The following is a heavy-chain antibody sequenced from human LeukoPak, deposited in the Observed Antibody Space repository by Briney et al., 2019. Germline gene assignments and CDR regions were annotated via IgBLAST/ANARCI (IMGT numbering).Heavy chain of an antibody. J-gene: IGHJ4*02. CDR2: ISDSGGST. V-gene: IGHV3-23*01. CDR1: GITLSNYG. CDR3: ARRGVVIRVILVGFHKEAFYFDS. Sequence: GGSLRLSCAVSGITLSNYGMSWVRQAPGKGREWVAGISDSGGSTNYAASVKGRFTISRDNPKNTLYLQMNSLRAEDTAVYFCARRGVVIRVILVGFHKEAFYFDSWGQGALVTVSS. D-gene: IGHD3-22*01.